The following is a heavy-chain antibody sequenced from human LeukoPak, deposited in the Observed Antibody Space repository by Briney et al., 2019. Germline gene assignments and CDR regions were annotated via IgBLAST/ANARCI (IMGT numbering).Heavy chain of an antibody. D-gene: IGHD6-19*01. J-gene: IGHJ6*02. CDR1: GYTFTGYY. CDR3: ARVAVAGLYYYYYYGMDV. CDR2: INPNSGGT. Sequence: ASVKVSCKASGYTFTGYYMHWVRQVPGQGLEWMGWINPNSGGTNYAQKFQGRVTMTRDTSISTAYMELSRLRSDDTAVYYCARVAVAGLYYYYYYGMDVWGQGTTVTVSS. V-gene: IGHV1-2*02.